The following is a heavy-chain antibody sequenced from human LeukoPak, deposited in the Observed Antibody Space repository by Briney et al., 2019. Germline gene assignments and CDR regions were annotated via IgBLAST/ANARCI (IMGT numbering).Heavy chain of an antibody. CDR2: IFYSGST. J-gene: IGHJ4*02. CDR3: ARTNPSFDY. Sequence: NPSETPSLTCTVSGGSISSYYWSWIRQPPGKGLEWIGYIFYSGSTNYNPSLKSRVTISVDTSKNQVSLKLRSVTAADTAVYYCARTNPSFDYWGQGTLVTVSS. V-gene: IGHV4-59*08. CDR1: GGSISSYY.